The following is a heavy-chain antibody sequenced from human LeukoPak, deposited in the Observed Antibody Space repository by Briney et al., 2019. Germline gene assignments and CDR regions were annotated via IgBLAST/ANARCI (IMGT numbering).Heavy chain of an antibody. J-gene: IGHJ4*02. V-gene: IGHV4-39*01. CDR2: IYYSGST. Sequence: SETLSLTCTVSGGSISSSSYYWGWIRQPPGKGLEWIGSIYYSGSTYYNPSLKSRVTISVDTSKNQFSLKLSSVTAADTAVYYCARTGLRSWYYFDYWGQGTLVTASS. CDR1: GGSISSSSYY. CDR3: ARTGLRSWYYFDY. D-gene: IGHD6-13*01.